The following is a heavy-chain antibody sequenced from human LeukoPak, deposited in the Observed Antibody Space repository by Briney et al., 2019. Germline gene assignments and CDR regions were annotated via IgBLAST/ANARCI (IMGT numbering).Heavy chain of an antibody. CDR2: IYYSGST. Sequence: PSQTLSLTCTVSGGSISSGGYYWSWIRQHPGNGLEWGGYIYYSGSTYYNPSLKTRVTISVDTSKNQFSLKLSSVTAEDTAVYYWARDVITFGRPPIGHAFDIWGKGTMVTVSS. CDR3: ARDVITFGRPPIGHAFDI. CDR1: GGSISSGGYY. J-gene: IGHJ3*02. V-gene: IGHV4-31*03. D-gene: IGHD3-16*01.